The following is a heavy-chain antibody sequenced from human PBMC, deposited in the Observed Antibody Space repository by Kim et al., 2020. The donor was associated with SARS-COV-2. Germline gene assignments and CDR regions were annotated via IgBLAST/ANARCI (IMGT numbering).Heavy chain of an antibody. V-gene: IGHV4-34*01. CDR3: ARGRIRRQLASNYGMDV. CDR2: INHSGST. D-gene: IGHD6-6*01. CDR1: GGSFSGYY. J-gene: IGHJ6*01. Sequence: SETLSLTCAVYGGSFSGYYWSWIRQPPGKGLEWIGEINHSGSTNYNPSLKSRVTISVDTSKNQFSLKLSSVTAADTAVYYCARGRIRRQLASNYGMDVWG.